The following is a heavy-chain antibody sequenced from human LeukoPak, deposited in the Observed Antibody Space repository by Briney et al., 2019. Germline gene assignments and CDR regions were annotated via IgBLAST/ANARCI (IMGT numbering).Heavy chain of an antibody. CDR3: ARRPLGYCSSTSCYYFDY. Sequence: SETLSLTCAVYGGSFSGYYWSWIRQPPGKGLEWIGEINHSGSINYNPSLKSRVTISVDTSKNQFSLKLSSVTAADTAVYYCARRPLGYCSSTSCYYFDYWGQGTLVTVSS. CDR2: INHSGSI. V-gene: IGHV4-34*01. D-gene: IGHD2-2*01. J-gene: IGHJ4*02. CDR1: GGSFSGYY.